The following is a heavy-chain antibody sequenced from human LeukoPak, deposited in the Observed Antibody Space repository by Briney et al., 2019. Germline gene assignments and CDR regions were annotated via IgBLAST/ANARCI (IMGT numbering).Heavy chain of an antibody. CDR3: ATSYQLSN. D-gene: IGHD3-16*02. CDR2: LSGSGDTT. J-gene: IGHJ4*02. Sequence: PGGSLRLSCAASGFTFSTNGMSWVRQAPGKGLEWLSTLSGSGDTTHYADSVKGRFTISRDNSKNTLYLQMDSLRAEDTATYYCATSYQLSNWGQGILVTVSS. V-gene: IGHV3-23*01. CDR1: GFTFSTNG.